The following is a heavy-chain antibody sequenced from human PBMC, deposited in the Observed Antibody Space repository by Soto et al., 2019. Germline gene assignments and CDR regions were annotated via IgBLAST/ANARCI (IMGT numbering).Heavy chain of an antibody. CDR3: ARARSTTWSGSTRGWFDP. J-gene: IGHJ5*02. CDR2: ISGTSNYK. Sequence: EVQLVESGGGLAKPGGSLRLSCAASGFPLKNYTMNWVRQAPGKGLEWVSSISGTSNYKYYAYSGKVRFTISRDNAKNALYLQISSLRAEDTAVYYCARARSTTWSGSTRGWFDPWGQGTLVTVAS. CDR1: GFPLKNYT. V-gene: IGHV3-21*06. D-gene: IGHD2-2*01.